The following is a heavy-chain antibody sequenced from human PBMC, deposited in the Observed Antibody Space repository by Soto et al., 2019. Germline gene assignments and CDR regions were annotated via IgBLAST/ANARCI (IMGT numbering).Heavy chain of an antibody. CDR3: ARVGYCSSSTSYGYFDF. CDR2: VSGSGSST. CDR1: GFTFGNYG. J-gene: IGHJ4*02. Sequence: GGSLRLSCAASGFTFGNYGMVWVRQAPGKGLEWVSGVSGSGSSTYYTDSVKGRLTISRDNAKNPVYLQLDSLRAEDTAVYYCARVGYCSSSTSYGYFDFWGPGTLVTVSS. D-gene: IGHD2-2*03. V-gene: IGHV3-23*01.